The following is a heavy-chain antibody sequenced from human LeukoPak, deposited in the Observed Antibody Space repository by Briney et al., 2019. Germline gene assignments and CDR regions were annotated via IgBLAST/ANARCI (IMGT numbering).Heavy chain of an antibody. V-gene: IGHV3-21*01. CDR1: GFTVSSNY. J-gene: IGHJ4*02. CDR2: ISSSSSYI. D-gene: IGHD6-13*01. Sequence: PGGSLRLSCAASGFTVSSNYMSWIRQAPGKGLEWVSSISSSSSYIYYADSVKGRFTISRDNAKNSLYLQMNSLRAEDTAVYYCARDLAAAGGYWGQGTLVTVSS. CDR3: ARDLAAAGGY.